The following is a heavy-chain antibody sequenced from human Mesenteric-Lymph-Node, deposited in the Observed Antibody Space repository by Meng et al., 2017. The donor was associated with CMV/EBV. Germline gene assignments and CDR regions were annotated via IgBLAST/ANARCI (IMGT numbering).Heavy chain of an antibody. CDR2: IIPFLSLV. J-gene: IGHJ6*02. CDR3: ARGSAYGGITIFGVVRRGMDV. D-gene: IGHD3-3*01. CDR1: GGTFNNYA. V-gene: IGHV1-69*10. Sequence: SVNVSCKASGGTFNNYAIRWVRPAPGQGLEWMGGIIPFLSLVHYARRFQGRVTVTVDKSTSTDYMELISLGSEDTAVYYCARGSAYGGITIFGVVRRGMDVWGQGTTVTVSS.